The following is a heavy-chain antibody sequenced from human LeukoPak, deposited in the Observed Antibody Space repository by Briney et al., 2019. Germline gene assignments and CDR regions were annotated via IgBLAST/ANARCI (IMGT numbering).Heavy chain of an antibody. V-gene: IGHV4-39*01. CDR3: ARQAVDPYHYYYIDV. CDR1: GDSINSDNYY. J-gene: IGHJ6*03. CDR2: IHYSGDT. Sequence: SETLSLTCTVSGDSINSDNYYWGWIRQPPGKGLEWIGTIHYSGDTYYNPSLKSLVTIFVDTSKNQFSLRLISVTAADTAVYYCARQAVDPYHYYYIDVWGKGTAVTVSS.